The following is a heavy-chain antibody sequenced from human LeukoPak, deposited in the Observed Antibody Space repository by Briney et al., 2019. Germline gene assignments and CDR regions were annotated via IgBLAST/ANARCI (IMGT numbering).Heavy chain of an antibody. CDR1: GYSFTSYW. Sequence: GESLKISCKGSGYSFTSYWIGWVRQMPGKGLEWMGIIYPGDSDTRYSPSFQGQVTISADKSISTAYLQWSSLKASDTAMYYCARQGTTIFGVAYYMDVWGKGTTVTVSS. D-gene: IGHD3-3*01. CDR2: IYPGDSDT. CDR3: ARQGTTIFGVAYYMDV. J-gene: IGHJ6*03. V-gene: IGHV5-51*01.